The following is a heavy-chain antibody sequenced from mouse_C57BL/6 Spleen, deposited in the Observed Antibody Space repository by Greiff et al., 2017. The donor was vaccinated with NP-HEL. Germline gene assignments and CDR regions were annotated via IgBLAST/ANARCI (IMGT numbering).Heavy chain of an antibody. Sequence: VQLQQSGAELAKPGASVKLSCKASGYTFTSYWMHWVKQRPGQGLEWIGYINPSSGYTKYNQKFKDKATLTADKSSSTAYMQLSSLTYEDPSVYYCASLMVTTVDYWGQGTTLTVSS. J-gene: IGHJ2*01. CDR2: INPSSGYT. V-gene: IGHV1-7*01. D-gene: IGHD2-2*01. CDR1: GYTFTSYW. CDR3: ASLMVTTVDY.